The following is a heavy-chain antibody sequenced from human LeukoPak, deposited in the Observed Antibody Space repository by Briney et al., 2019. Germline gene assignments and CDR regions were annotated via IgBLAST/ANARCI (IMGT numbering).Heavy chain of an antibody. V-gene: IGHV3-30*14. D-gene: IGHD3-10*01. CDR3: ARQYGSGRRPYYFDY. Sequence: GGSLRLSCAASGFTFSSYAMHWVRQAPGKGLEWVAVISYDGSNKYYADSVKGRFTISRDNSKNTLYLQMNSLRAEDTAVYYCARQYGSGRRPYYFDYWGQGTLVTVSS. CDR1: GFTFSSYA. J-gene: IGHJ4*02. CDR2: ISYDGSNK.